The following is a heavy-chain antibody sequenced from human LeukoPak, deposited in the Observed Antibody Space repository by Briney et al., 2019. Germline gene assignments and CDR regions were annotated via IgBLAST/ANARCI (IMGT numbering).Heavy chain of an antibody. V-gene: IGHV3-30*18. CDR3: AKDLLVGAIPYYYYYGMGV. Sequence: GGSLRLSCAASGFTFSTYGMHWVRQAPGKGLEWVAVISYDGSDKYYADSVKGRFTISRDNSKNTLYLQMNSLRVEDTAVYYCAKDLLVGAIPYYYYYGMGVWGRGTTVAVSS. D-gene: IGHD1-26*01. J-gene: IGHJ6*02. CDR1: GFTFSTYG. CDR2: ISYDGSDK.